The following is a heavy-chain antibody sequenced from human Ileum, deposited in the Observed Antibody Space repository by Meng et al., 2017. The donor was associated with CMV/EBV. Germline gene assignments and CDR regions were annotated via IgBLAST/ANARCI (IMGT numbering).Heavy chain of an antibody. CDR1: SISSGCYY. D-gene: IGHD1-26*01. Sequence: SISSGCYYWSWIRQHPGKGLEWIGCIYHSGTTYHNPSLKSRLTISVDTSKNQFSLNLSSVTAADTAVYYCARVSGTYSGSYRNYFDYWGQGTLVTVSS. V-gene: IGHV4-31*02. CDR3: ARVSGTYSGSYRNYFDY. J-gene: IGHJ4*02. CDR2: IYHSGTT.